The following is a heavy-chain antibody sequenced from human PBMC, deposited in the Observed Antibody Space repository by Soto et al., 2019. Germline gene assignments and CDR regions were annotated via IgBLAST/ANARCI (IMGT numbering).Heavy chain of an antibody. CDR1: GGTFSSCA. J-gene: IGHJ4*02. V-gene: IGHV1-69*13. Sequence: SVKVSCKASGGTFSSCAISWVRQAPGQGLEWMGGIIPIFGTANYAQKFQGRVTITADESTSTAYMELSSLRSEDTAVYYCARWATYYYDSSGYYADYWGQGTLVTVSS. CDR3: ARWATYYYDSSGYYADY. CDR2: IIPIFGTA. D-gene: IGHD3-22*01.